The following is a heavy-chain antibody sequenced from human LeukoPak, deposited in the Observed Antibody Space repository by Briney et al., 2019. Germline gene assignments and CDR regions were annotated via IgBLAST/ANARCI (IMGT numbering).Heavy chain of an antibody. CDR3: ARGRITAANTGAFDI. CDR1: GGSISTYY. J-gene: IGHJ3*02. CDR2: IYYSGNT. Sequence: SETLSLTCTVSGGSISTYYWTWIRQPPGKGLEWIGYIYYSGNTNYNPSLKSRIIISVDTSKNHISLNLISVTAADTAVCYCARGRITAANTGAFDIWGQGTMVTVSS. D-gene: IGHD6-25*01. V-gene: IGHV4-59*01.